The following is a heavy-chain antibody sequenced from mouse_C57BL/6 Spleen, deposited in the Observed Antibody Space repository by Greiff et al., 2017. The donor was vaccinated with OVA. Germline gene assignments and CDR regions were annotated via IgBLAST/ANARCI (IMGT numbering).Heavy chain of an antibody. CDR3: ARGLTEDYFDY. V-gene: IGHV1-76*01. CDR2: IYPGSGNT. CDR1: GYTFTDYY. D-gene: IGHD6-1*01. J-gene: IGHJ2*01. Sequence: QVQLQQPGAELVRPGASVKLSCKASGYTFTDYYINWVKQRPGQGLEWIARIYPGSGNTYYNEKFKGKATLTAEKSSSTAYMQLSSLTSEDSAVHFCARGLTEDYFDYWGQGTTLTVSS.